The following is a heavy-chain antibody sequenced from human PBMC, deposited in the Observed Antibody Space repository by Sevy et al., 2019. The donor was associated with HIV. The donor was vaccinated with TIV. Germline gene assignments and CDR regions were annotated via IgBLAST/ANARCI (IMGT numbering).Heavy chain of an antibody. D-gene: IGHD2-2*01. CDR1: GFTFSSYS. CDR2: ISSSSSYI. J-gene: IGHJ5*02. V-gene: IGHV3-21*01. Sequence: GGSLRLSRAASGFTFSSYSMNWVRQAPGKGLEWVSSISSSSSYIYYADSVKGRFTISRDNAKNSLYLQMNSLRAEDTAVYYCARAFGIVVVPAAPWGQGTLVTVSS. CDR3: ARAFGIVVVPAAP.